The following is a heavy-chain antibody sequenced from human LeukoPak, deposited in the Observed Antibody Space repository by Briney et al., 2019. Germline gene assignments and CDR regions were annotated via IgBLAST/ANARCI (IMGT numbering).Heavy chain of an antibody. CDR1: SGSLRENY. CDR3: ARLQFLSGGYYAFDS. Sequence: SETLSLTCNVSSGSLRENYWSWIRQSPGKGLEWIAEINHSGSTNYNPSLKSRVTISADTSKNQFSLRLSSVTAADTAVYYCARLQFLSGGYYAFDSWGQESQVSVSS. CDR2: INHSGST. V-gene: IGHV4-34*01. D-gene: IGHD3-3*01. J-gene: IGHJ4*02.